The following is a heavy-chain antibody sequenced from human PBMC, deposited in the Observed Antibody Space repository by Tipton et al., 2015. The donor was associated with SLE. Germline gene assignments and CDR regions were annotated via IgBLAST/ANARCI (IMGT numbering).Heavy chain of an antibody. V-gene: IGHV3-9*01. J-gene: IGHJ4*02. D-gene: IGHD1-26*01. CDR2: ISWNSGSI. CDR3: AKDRGYSGSYYFDY. CDR1: GFTFDDYA. Sequence: SLRLSCAASGFTFDDYAMHWVRQAPGKGLEWVSGISWNSGSIGYADSVKGRFTISRDNAKNSLYLQMNSLRAEDTALYYCAKDRGYSGSYYFDYWGQGTLVTVSS.